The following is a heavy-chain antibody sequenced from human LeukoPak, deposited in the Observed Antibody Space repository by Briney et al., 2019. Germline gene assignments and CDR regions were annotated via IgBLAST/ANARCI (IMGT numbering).Heavy chain of an antibody. D-gene: IGHD5-18*01. J-gene: IGHJ4*02. Sequence: GGSLRLSCTASGFTFGDYAMSWVRQAPGKGLEWVGFIRSKAYGGTTEYAASVKGRFTILRDDSKSIAYLQMNSLKTEDTAVYYCTRDRLLNVDTAIEAFDYWGQGTLVTVSS. CDR2: IRSKAYGGTT. CDR3: TRDRLLNVDTAIEAFDY. CDR1: GFTFGDYA. V-gene: IGHV3-49*04.